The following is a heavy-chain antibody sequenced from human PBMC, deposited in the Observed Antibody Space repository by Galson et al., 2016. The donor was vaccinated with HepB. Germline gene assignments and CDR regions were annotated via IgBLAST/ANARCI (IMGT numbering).Heavy chain of an antibody. CDR3: ASENLAAAHDH. Sequence: SLRLSCAASGFTFSTYSMNWVRQAPGKGLEWVSYISGITSTIKYADSVKGRFTISRDNAKNSLYLQMNSLRDDDTAVYYCASENLAAAHDHWGQGTLVTVSS. J-gene: IGHJ4*02. V-gene: IGHV3-48*02. CDR2: ISGITSTI. D-gene: IGHD2-15*01. CDR1: GFTFSTYS.